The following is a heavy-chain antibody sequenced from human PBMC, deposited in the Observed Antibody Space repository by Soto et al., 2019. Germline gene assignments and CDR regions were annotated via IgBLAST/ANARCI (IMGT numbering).Heavy chain of an antibody. J-gene: IGHJ5*02. D-gene: IGHD3-16*01. CDR1: GDTFRKYA. CDR3: ARSKDSYAYYNWFDP. Sequence: ASVKVSCKASGDTFRKYAVNWVRQAPGQGLEWMGGILPLFGTPNYPQKFQGRVTITADDSTSTAYMELSSLRSEDTAIYYCARSKDSYAYYNWFDPWGQGTLVTVSS. V-gene: IGHV1-69*13. CDR2: ILPLFGTP.